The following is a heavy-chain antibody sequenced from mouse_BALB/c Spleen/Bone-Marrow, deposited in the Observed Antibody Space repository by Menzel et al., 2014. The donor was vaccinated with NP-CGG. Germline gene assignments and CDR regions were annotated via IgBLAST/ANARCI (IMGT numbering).Heavy chain of an antibody. CDR3: AREPYYGSYYDV. J-gene: IGHJ1*01. CDR2: INPYNGGT. CDR1: GFSFTGYT. D-gene: IGHD1-1*01. Sequence: EVQLQQSGPELVKPGASMKISCKASGFSFTGYTMNWVKQSHGKNLEWTGLINPYNGGTSYNQKFKGKATLTADKSSSTAYMELPSLTSEDSAVYYCAREPYYGSYYDVWGAGTTVTVSS. V-gene: IGHV1-26*01.